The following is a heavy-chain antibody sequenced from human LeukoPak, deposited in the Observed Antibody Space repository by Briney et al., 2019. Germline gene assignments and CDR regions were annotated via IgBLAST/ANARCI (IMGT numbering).Heavy chain of an antibody. CDR3: ARDRVGATYAFDI. CDR1: GYSISSAYY. Sequence: SETLSLTCAVSGYSISSAYYWGWMRQPPGKGLEWIVSIHHSGSTYFNPSLKSRVTISVDTSKNQFSLKLTSVTAADTAVYYCARDRVGATYAFDIWGQRTMVTVSS. J-gene: IGHJ3*02. V-gene: IGHV4-38-2*02. D-gene: IGHD1-26*01. CDR2: IHHSGST.